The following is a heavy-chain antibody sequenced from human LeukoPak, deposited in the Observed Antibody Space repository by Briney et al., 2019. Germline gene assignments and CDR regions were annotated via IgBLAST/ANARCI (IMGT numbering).Heavy chain of an antibody. Sequence: GGSLRLSCAASGFTFSTYGMNWVRQAPGKGLEWVSDISSSGGKTQYADSVKGRFTMSRDNSKNTLYLQMSSLRVEDTAIYYCAKQGDRAYFDYWGQGTLVTVSS. J-gene: IGHJ4*02. D-gene: IGHD3-10*01. CDR3: AKQGDRAYFDY. V-gene: IGHV3-23*01. CDR1: GFTFSTYG. CDR2: ISSSGGKT.